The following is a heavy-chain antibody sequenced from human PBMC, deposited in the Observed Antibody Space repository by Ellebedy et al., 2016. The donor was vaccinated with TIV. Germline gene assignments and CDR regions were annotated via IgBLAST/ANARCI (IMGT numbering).Heavy chain of an antibody. CDR2: IDCTDDK. D-gene: IGHD3-10*01. CDR3: ARTRRASGTYPEDFDY. CDR1: GFSLSTCEMS. J-gene: IGHJ4*02. V-gene: IGHV2-70*01. Sequence: SGPTLVXPTQTLTLTCTFSGFSLSTCEMSVSWIRQPPGKALEWLAVIDCTDDKYYSTSLKTRLTISKDTSKNQVVLTITNMDPVDTATYYCARTRRASGTYPEDFDYWGQGTLVTVSS.